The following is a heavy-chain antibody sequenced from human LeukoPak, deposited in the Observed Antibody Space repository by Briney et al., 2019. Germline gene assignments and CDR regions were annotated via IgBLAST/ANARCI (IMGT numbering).Heavy chain of an antibody. CDR1: GGSFSGYY. CDR3: ATPSGYSTPSGMDV. J-gene: IGHJ6*02. V-gene: IGHV4-34*01. D-gene: IGHD3-3*01. Sequence: SETLSLTCAVYGGSFSGYYWSWIRQPPGKGLEWIGEINHSGSTNYNPSLKSRVTISVDTSKNQFSLKLSSVTAADTAVYYCATPSGYSTPSGMDVWGQGTTVTVSS. CDR2: INHSGST.